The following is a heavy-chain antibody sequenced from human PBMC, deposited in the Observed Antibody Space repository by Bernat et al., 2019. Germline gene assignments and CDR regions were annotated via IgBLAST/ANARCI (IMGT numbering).Heavy chain of an antibody. J-gene: IGHJ4*02. CDR2: IYYSGST. Sequence: QVQLQESGPGLVKPSETLSLTCTVSGGSISSYYWGWIRQPPGKGLEWIGSIYYSGSTYYNPSLKSRVTISVDTSKNQFSLKLSSVTAADTAVYYCARQMVQGEGVYWGQGTLVTVSS. D-gene: IGHD3-10*01. V-gene: IGHV4-39*01. CDR3: ARQMVQGEGVY. CDR1: GGSISSYY.